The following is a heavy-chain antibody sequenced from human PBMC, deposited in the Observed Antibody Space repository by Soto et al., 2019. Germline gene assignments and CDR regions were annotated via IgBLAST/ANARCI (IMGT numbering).Heavy chain of an antibody. V-gene: IGHV4-31*03. CDR3: ARFSYDFWSALGSYGMDV. D-gene: IGHD3-3*01. J-gene: IGHJ6*02. CDR2: IYYSDST. CDR1: GGSTSGGGFY. Sequence: SETLSLTCTVSGGSTSGGGFYWSWIRQFPGKGLEWIGYIYYSDSTYYNPSLKSRVTISVDTSKNQFSLRLNSVTAADTAVYYCARFSYDFWSALGSYGMDVWGQGTTVTVSS.